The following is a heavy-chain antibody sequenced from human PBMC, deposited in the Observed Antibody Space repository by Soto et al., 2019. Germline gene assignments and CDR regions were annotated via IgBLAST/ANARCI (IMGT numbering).Heavy chain of an antibody. CDR2: IIPIFGTA. D-gene: IGHD2-2*01. Sequence: QVQLVQSGAEVKKPGSSVKVSCKASGGTFSSYAISWVRQAPGQGLEWMGGIIPIFGTANYAQKFQGRVTITADESTSTAYMELSSLRSEDTAVYYCAREGRDCISTSCLPFDPWGQGTLVTVSS. J-gene: IGHJ5*02. V-gene: IGHV1-69*12. CDR3: AREGRDCISTSCLPFDP. CDR1: GGTFSSYA.